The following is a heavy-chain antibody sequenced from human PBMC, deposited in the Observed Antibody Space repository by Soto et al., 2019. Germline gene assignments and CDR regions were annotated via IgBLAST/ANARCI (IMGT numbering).Heavy chain of an antibody. CDR1: GCTFSSYA. CDR2: ISGSGGST. D-gene: IGHD2-21*01. CDR3: ATAYCGGDCQVPNY. J-gene: IGHJ4*02. Sequence: GGSLRLSCAGSGCTFSSYAMSCVRQATGKGLEWVSAISGSGGSTYYADSVKGRFTISRDNSKNTLYLQMNSLRAEDTAVYYCATAYCGGDCQVPNYWGQGTLVTVSS. V-gene: IGHV3-23*01.